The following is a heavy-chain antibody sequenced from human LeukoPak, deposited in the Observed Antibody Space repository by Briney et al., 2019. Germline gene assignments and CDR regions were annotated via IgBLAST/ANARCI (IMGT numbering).Heavy chain of an antibody. CDR3: ARELLSSSWPAEYFQH. CDR2: IYTSGST. V-gene: IGHV4-61*02. CDR1: GGSISSGSYY. Sequence: PSETLSLTCTVSGGSISSGSYYWSWIRQPAGKGLEWIGRIYTSGSTNYNPSLKSRVTISVDTSKNQFSLKLSSVTAADTAVYYCARELLSSSWPAEYFQHWGQGTLVTVSS. D-gene: IGHD6-13*01. J-gene: IGHJ1*01.